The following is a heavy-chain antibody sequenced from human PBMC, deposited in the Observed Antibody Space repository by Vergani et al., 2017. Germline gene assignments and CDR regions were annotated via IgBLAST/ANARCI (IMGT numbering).Heavy chain of an antibody. CDR2: IIPFFGTA. Sequence: QVQLVQSGAEVKKPGSSVKVSCKASGGTFSNYAISWVRQAPGQGLQWMGRIIPFFGTANYAQKFQGRVTITADKSTSTAYMELNSLRSEDTAVYYCARGEGPRQGDAFDIWGQGTVVTVSS. CDR3: ARGEGPRQGDAFDI. V-gene: IGHV1-69*14. J-gene: IGHJ3*02. CDR1: GGTFSNYA. D-gene: IGHD1-26*01.